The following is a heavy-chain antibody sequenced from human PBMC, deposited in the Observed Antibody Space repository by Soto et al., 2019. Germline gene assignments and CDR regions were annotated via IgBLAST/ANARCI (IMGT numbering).Heavy chain of an antibody. V-gene: IGHV3-72*01. CDR1: GFTFSDHY. CDR3: AREVVGYSYGQGYYYYMDV. CDR2: TRNKANSYTT. J-gene: IGHJ6*03. D-gene: IGHD5-18*01. Sequence: EVQLVESGGGLVQPGGSLRLSCAASGFTFSDHYMDWVRQAPGKGLEWVGRTRNKANSYTTEYAASVKGRFTISRDDSKNSLYLQMNSLKAEDTAVYYCAREVVGYSYGQGYYYYMDVWGKGTTVTVSS.